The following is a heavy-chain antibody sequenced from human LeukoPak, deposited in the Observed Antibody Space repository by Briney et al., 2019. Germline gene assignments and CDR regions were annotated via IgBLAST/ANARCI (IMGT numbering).Heavy chain of an antibody. V-gene: IGHV4-59*08. Sequence: SETLSLTCTVSAGSITNYYWSWIRQPPGKGLEWIGYIYYTGSTNYNPSLKSRVSISVDTSKNQCSLKLSSVTAADTAVYYCARHGGYHSPIDYWGQGTLVTVPS. CDR1: AGSITNYY. D-gene: IGHD3-22*01. CDR2: IYYTGST. CDR3: ARHGGYHSPIDY. J-gene: IGHJ4*02.